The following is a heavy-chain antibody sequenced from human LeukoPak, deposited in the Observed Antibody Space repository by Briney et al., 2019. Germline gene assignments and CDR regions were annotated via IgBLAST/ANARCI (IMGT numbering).Heavy chain of an antibody. CDR1: GFPFSTYA. J-gene: IGHJ4*02. CDR3: ANEIRPNDY. V-gene: IGHV3-30-3*02. D-gene: IGHD4-17*01. CDR2: ISYDGSNK. Sequence: GGSLRLSCSASGFPFSTYAMHWVRQAPGKGLEWVAVISYDGSNKYYADSVKGRFTISRDNSKNTLYLQMNSLSADDTAMYYCANEIRPNDYWGQGTLVTVSS.